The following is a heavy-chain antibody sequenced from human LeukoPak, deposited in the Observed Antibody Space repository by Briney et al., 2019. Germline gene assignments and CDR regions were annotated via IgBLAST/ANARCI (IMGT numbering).Heavy chain of an antibody. CDR3: ARQQSEYGYSSPLGY. Sequence: PSETLSLTCTLSGGSISRYHWSSIRHPPGKGLEWIGYIYYSGSTNYHSSLKGRVTISVDTSKNQFSLKLSSVTAADTAVYYCARQQSEYGYSSPLGYWGQGTLVTVSS. CDR1: GGSISRYH. CDR2: IYYSGST. D-gene: IGHD6-19*01. V-gene: IGHV4-59*08. J-gene: IGHJ4*02.